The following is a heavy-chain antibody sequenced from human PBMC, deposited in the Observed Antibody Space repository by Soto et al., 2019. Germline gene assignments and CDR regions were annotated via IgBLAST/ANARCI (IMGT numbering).Heavy chain of an antibody. V-gene: IGHV3-33*01. CDR2: IWYDGSNK. J-gene: IGHJ4*02. Sequence: PGGSLRLSCAASGFTFSSYGIHWVRQAPGKGLEWVAVIWYDGSNKYYADSVKGRFTISRDNSKNTLYLQMNSLRAEDTAVYYCARDWRDGYTHGPDYWGQGTLVTVSS. D-gene: IGHD5-12*01. CDR1: GFTFSSYG. CDR3: ARDWRDGYTHGPDY.